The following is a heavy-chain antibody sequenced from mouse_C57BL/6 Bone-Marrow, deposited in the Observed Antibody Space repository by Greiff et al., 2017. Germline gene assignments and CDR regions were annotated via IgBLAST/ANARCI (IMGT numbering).Heavy chain of an antibody. CDR1: GYTFTSYT. J-gene: IGHJ4*01. Sequence: QVQLQQSGAELARPGASVKMSCKASGYTFTSYTMHWVKQRPGQGLEWIGYINPSSGYTKYNQKFQDTAPLTADKSSSTAYMQLSSLTSEDSAVYYCAKLGHAMDYWGQGTSVTVSS. V-gene: IGHV1-4*01. CDR3: AKLGHAMDY. D-gene: IGHD4-1*01. CDR2: INPSSGYT.